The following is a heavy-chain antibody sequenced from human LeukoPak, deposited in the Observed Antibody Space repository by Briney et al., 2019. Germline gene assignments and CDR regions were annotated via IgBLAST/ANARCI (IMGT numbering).Heavy chain of an antibody. CDR1: GFTFSSYW. V-gene: IGHV3-7*01. Sequence: GGSLRLSCAASGFTFSSYWMSWVRQAPGKGLEWVANIKHDGSEENSVDSVKGRFTISRDNAKNSLYLQMNSLRAEDTAVYYCVRDRGRASVEYWGQGTQVTVSS. J-gene: IGHJ4*02. CDR3: VRDRGRASVEY. CDR2: IKHDGSEE. D-gene: IGHD1-26*01.